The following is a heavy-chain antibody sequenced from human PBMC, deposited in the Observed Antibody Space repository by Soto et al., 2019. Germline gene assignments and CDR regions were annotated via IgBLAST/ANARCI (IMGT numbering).Heavy chain of an antibody. J-gene: IGHJ4*02. CDR1: GYSISSGYY. V-gene: IGHV4-38-2*01. D-gene: IGHD1-26*01. Sequence: LSLTCAVSGYSISSGYYWGWIRQPPGKGLEWIGSIYHSGSTYYNPSLKSRVTISVGTSKNQFSLKLSSVTAADTAVYYCARVGWELLFGNLGPYYFDYWGQGTLVTVSS. CDR3: ARVGWELLFGNLGPYYFDY. CDR2: IYHSGST.